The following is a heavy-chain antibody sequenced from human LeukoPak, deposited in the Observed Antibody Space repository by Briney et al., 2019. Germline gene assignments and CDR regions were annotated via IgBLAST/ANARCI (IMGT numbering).Heavy chain of an antibody. V-gene: IGHV4-61*09. CDR3: AKTWSGTFHI. CDR2: TFASGAT. Sequence: PSETLSLTCTVSGGSISSGTDYWSWIRQPAGKGLEWTGHTFASGATNYSPSLKSRITTSVDTSKNQFSLSLTSVTAADTAVYYCAKTWSGTFHIWGQGTMVTVSS. J-gene: IGHJ3*02. CDR1: GGSISSGTDY. D-gene: IGHD2-15*01.